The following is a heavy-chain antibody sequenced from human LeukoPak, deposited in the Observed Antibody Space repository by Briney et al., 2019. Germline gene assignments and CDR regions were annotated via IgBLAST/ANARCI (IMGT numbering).Heavy chain of an antibody. CDR1: GFTFSSYA. V-gene: IGHV3-33*08. D-gene: IGHD3-10*01. Sequence: GGSLRLSCAASGFTFSSYAMSWVRQAPGKGLEWVAVIWYDGSNKYYADSVKGRFTISRDNSKNTLYLQMNSLRAEDTAVYYCAREGYYGEYDFDYCGQGTLVTVSS. CDR2: IWYDGSNK. J-gene: IGHJ4*02. CDR3: AREGYYGEYDFDY.